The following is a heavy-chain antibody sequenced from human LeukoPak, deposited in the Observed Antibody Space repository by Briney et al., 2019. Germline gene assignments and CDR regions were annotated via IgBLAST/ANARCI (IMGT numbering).Heavy chain of an antibody. V-gene: IGHV1-18*01. Sequence: ASAKVSCKASGYTFTSYGISWVRQAPGQGLEWMGWISAYNGNTNYAQKLQGRVTMTTDTSTSTAYMELRSLRSDDTAVYYCARDMGGIVVVPYFDYWGQGTLVTVSS. CDR1: GYTFTSYG. CDR3: ARDMGGIVVVPYFDY. CDR2: ISAYNGNT. J-gene: IGHJ4*02. D-gene: IGHD3-22*01.